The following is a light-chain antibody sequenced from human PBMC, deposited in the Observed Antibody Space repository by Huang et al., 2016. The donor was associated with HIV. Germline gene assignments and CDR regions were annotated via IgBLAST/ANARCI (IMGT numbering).Light chain of an antibody. CDR2: AAS. J-gene: IGKJ3*01. CDR1: QNINIH. Sequence: IQMTQSPSSLSAFVGDSVTITCRASQNINIHLNWYQQKPGKAPKLLIYAASRWDSGVPSRFSGSGSGADFTLTINSLQPEDSAIYSCQQSDSTPRVTFGPGTKINI. CDR3: QQSDSTPRVT. V-gene: IGKV1-39*01.